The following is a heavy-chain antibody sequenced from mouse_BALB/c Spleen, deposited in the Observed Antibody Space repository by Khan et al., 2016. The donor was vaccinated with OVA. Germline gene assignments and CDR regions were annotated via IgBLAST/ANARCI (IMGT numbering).Heavy chain of an antibody. CDR2: ISYSGST. D-gene: IGHD1-2*01. CDR3: ARTARIKY. Sequence: VQLQQSGPGLVKPSQSLSLTCTVTGYSITSGYGWNWIRQFPGNKLEWMGYISYSGSTNYNPSLKSRISITRDTSKNQFFLQLNSVTTEDTATYYWARTARIKYWGQGTTLTVSS. CDR1: GYSITSGYG. J-gene: IGHJ2*01. V-gene: IGHV3-2*02.